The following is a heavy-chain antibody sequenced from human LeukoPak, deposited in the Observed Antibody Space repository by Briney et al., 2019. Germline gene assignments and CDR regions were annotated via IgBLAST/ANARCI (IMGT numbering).Heavy chain of an antibody. CDR1: GFTFDDYG. D-gene: IGHD3-22*01. Sequence: PGGSLTLSCAASGFTFDDYGMSWVRQPAGNVLGWVSGINWDGGSTGYADSVKGRFTTSRDNAKNSLYLQMNSLRAEDTALYYCAREVSSYDSSGYYYPNWFDPWGQRTLVTVSS. J-gene: IGHJ5*02. CDR2: INWDGGST. CDR3: AREVSSYDSSGYYYPNWFDP. V-gene: IGHV3-20*04.